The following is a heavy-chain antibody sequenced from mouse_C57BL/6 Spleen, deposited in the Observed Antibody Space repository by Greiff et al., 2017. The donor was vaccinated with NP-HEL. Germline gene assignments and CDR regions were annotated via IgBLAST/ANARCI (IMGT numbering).Heavy chain of an antibody. CDR3: TTQYGAPMYYLFAY. CDR2: IDPENGDT. V-gene: IGHV14-4*01. CDR1: GFNIKDDY. J-gene: IGHJ3*01. D-gene: IGHD1-1*01. Sequence: VQLKESGAELVRPGASVKLSCTASGFNIKDDYMHWVKQRPEQGLEWIGWIDPENGDTEYASKFKGKATITADTSSNTAYLQLSSLTSEDTAVYYFTTQYGAPMYYLFAYWGQGTLVTVSA.